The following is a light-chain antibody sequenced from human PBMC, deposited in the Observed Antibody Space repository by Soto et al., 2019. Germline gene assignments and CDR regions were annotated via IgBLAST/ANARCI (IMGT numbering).Light chain of an antibody. CDR1: SSNIGAGYD. CDR2: GNS. J-gene: IGLJ1*01. Sequence: QPALTQPPSVSGAPGQRVTISCTGSSSNIGAGYDVHWYQQLPGTAPKLLIYGNSNRPSGVPDRFSGSKSGTSASLAITGLQAEDEADYYCQSYDSSLSGSYVFGPGTKVTV. V-gene: IGLV1-40*01. CDR3: QSYDSSLSGSYV.